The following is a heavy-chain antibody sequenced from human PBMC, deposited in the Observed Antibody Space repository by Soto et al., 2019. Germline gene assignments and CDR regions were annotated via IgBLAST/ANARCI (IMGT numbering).Heavy chain of an antibody. CDR3: AKDRLVDIVATIARDAFDI. CDR2: ISGSGGST. D-gene: IGHD5-12*01. Sequence: GGSLRLSCAASGFTFSSYAMSWVRQAPGKGLEWVSAISGSGGSTYYADSVKGRFTISRDNSKNTLYLQMNSLRAEDTAVYYCAKDRLVDIVATIARDAFDIWGQGTMVTVSS. CDR1: GFTFSSYA. V-gene: IGHV3-23*01. J-gene: IGHJ3*02.